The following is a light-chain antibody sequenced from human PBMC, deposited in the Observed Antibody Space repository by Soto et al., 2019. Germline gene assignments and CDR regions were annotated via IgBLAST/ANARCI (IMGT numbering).Light chain of an antibody. CDR3: QQYNSYPWT. CDR2: KAS. V-gene: IGKV1-5*03. Sequence: DIQMTQSPSPLSASVGDRVTITCRASQSISSWLAWYQQKPGKAPKLLIYKASTLESGVPSRFSGSGSGTEFTLTISSLQPDDFATFYFQQYNSYPWTFGQGTRVEIK. J-gene: IGKJ1*01. CDR1: QSISSW.